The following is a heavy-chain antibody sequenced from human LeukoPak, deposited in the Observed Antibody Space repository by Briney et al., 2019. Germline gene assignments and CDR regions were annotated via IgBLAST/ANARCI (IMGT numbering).Heavy chain of an antibody. D-gene: IGHD6-19*01. CDR1: GLTFTTYS. CDR3: ARGRTPLYSSGCNFDY. V-gene: IGHV3-21*01. Sequence: GGSLRLSCEASGLTFTTYSMNWVRQAPGKGLEWVSSIGSSSSPIYYADSVKGRFTISRDNAKNSLYLQMNSLRGEDTAVYYCARGRTPLYSSGCNFDYWGQGTLVTVSS. CDR2: IGSSSSPI. J-gene: IGHJ4*02.